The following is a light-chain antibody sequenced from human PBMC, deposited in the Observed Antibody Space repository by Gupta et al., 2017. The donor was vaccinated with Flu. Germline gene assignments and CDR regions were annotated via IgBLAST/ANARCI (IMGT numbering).Light chain of an antibody. CDR1: QSVSRD. V-gene: IGKV3-11*01. CDR2: DAS. Sequence: EIVLTQSPATLSLSPGERATLSCRASQSVSRDLAYQLKPGQAPRLLINDASNRATDTPARFSGIGSGTYFTLTISSLEFGDSAVYYCQQRRAWPLTFGGGTKVEIK. J-gene: IGKJ4*01. CDR3: QQRRAWPLT.